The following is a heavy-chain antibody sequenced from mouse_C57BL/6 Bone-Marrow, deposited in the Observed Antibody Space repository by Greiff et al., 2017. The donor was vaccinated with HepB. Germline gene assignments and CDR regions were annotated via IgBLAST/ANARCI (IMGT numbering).Heavy chain of an antibody. CDR2: ISDGGSYT. V-gene: IGHV5-4*03. Sequence: EVKLMESGGGLVKPGGSLKLSCAASGFTFSSYAMSWVRQTPEKRLEWVATISDGGSYTYYPDNVKGRFTISRDNAKNNLYLQMSHLKSEDTAMYYCASNYYGGNYAMDYWGQGTSVTVSS. CDR3: ASNYYGGNYAMDY. D-gene: IGHD1-1*01. CDR1: GFTFSSYA. J-gene: IGHJ4*01.